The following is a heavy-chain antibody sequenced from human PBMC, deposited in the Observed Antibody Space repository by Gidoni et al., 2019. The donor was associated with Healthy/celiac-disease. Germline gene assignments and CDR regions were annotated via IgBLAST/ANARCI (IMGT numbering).Heavy chain of an antibody. CDR3: AAGAQDGDWGWYVPGNRGMDV. Sequence: QMQLVQSGPEVKKPGTSVKVYCKASGFTFTISAVQWVRQARGQRLEWIGWIVVGSGNTNYAQKFQERVTITRDMSTSTAYMELSSLRSEDTAVYYCAAGAQDGDWGWYVPGNRGMDVWGQGTTVTVSS. D-gene: IGHD6-19*01. V-gene: IGHV1-58*01. J-gene: IGHJ6*02. CDR2: IVVGSGNT. CDR1: GFTFTISA.